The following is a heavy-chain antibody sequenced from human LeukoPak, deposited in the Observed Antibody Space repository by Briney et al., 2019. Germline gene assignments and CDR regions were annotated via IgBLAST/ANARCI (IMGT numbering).Heavy chain of an antibody. CDR1: GGSFSGYY. Sequence: SETLSLTCAVYGGSFSGYYWSWIRQPPGKGLEWIGEINHSGSTNYNPSLKSRVTISVDTSKNQFSLKLSSVTAADTAVYYCARGKDYYGSSGYFPYWGQGTLVTVSS. CDR3: ARGKDYYGSSGYFPY. J-gene: IGHJ4*02. V-gene: IGHV4-34*01. CDR2: INHSGST. D-gene: IGHD3-22*01.